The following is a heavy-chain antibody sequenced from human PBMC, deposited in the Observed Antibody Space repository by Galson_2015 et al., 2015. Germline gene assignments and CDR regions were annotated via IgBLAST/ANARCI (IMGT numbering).Heavy chain of an antibody. D-gene: IGHD2-15*01. V-gene: IGHV1-58*01. J-gene: IGHJ4*02. CDR3: AAYCSGGSCSDSDY. Sequence: SVKVSCKASGFTFTSSAVQWVRQARGQRLEWIGWIVVGSGNTNYAQKFQERVTITRDMSTSTAYMELSSLRSEDTAVYYCAAYCSGGSCSDSDYWGQGTLVTVSS. CDR2: IVVGSGNT. CDR1: GFTFTSSA.